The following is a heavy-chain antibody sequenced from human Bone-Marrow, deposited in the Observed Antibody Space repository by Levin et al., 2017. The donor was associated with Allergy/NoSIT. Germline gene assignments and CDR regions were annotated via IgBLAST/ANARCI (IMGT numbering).Heavy chain of an antibody. CDR2: MNPHISNL. V-gene: IGHV1-8*01. J-gene: IGHJ4*02. Sequence: ASVKVSCKASGYTFSSYDINWVRQATGQGLEWMGWMNPHISNLGYAQKFQGRVTMTRNTSISTAYMELFSLKSDDTAVYYCARGRPQYCSGGTCGNYYCESWGQGPLVTVSS. D-gene: IGHD2-15*01. CDR1: GYTFSSYD. CDR3: ARGRPQYCSGGTCGNYYCES.